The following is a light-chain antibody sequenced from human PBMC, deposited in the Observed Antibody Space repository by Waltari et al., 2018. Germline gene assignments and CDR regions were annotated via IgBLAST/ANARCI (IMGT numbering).Light chain of an antibody. J-gene: IGKJ2*01. CDR3: QQYNSYSRS. V-gene: IGKV1-5*03. CDR2: KAS. CDR1: LGISSW. Sequence: DIQMTQSPSTLSASVGDRVTITCRARLGISSWLAWYPQKPGKAPKLLISKASSLESGVPESFSAGGSGTEFTLTISSLQPDDFATYYCQQYNSYSRSFGQGTKLEIK.